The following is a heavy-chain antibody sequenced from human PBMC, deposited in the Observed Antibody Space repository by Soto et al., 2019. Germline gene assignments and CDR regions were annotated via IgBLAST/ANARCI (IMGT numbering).Heavy chain of an antibody. D-gene: IGHD3-22*01. V-gene: IGHV2-5*02. J-gene: IGHJ4*02. CDR1: GFSLSTSGVG. CDR2: IYWDDDK. CDR3: AHSRFVYYYDSSGYPSPGVYFDY. Sequence: SGPTLVNPTQTLTLTCTFSGFSLSTSGVGVGWIRQPPGKALEWLALIYWDDDKRYSPSLKSRLTITKDTSKNQVVLTMTSMDPVDTATYYCAHSRFVYYYDSSGYPSPGVYFDYWGQGTLVTVSS.